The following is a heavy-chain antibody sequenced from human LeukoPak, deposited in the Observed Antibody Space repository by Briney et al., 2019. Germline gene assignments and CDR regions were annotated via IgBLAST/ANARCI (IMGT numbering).Heavy chain of an antibody. J-gene: IGHJ4*02. CDR3: TKPSYSYGYDY. CDR2: IKSKTDGGTA. V-gene: IGHV3-15*01. Sequence: GGSLRLCCAVSGFTFSNAWMSWGRQAPGKGLEWVGRIKSKTDGGTAEYAAPVKGRFTISRDDSKNTLYLQMNSLKTEDTAVYYCTKPSYSYGYDYWGQGTLVTVSS. CDR1: GFTFSNAW. D-gene: IGHD5-18*01.